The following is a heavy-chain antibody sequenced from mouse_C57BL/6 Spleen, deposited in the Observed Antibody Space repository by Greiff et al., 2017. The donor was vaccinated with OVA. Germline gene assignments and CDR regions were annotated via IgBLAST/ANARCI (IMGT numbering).Heavy chain of an antibody. J-gene: IGHJ3*01. V-gene: IGHV5-17*01. CDR3: ASDYYGSSLFAY. CDR2: ISSGSSTI. CDR1: GFTFSDYG. Sequence: DVKLVESGGGLVKPGGSLKLSCAASGFTFSDYGMHWVRQAPEKGLEWVAYISSGSSTIYYADTVKGRFTISRDNAKNTLFLQMTSLRSEDTAMYYCASDYYGSSLFAYWGQGTLVTVSA. D-gene: IGHD1-1*01.